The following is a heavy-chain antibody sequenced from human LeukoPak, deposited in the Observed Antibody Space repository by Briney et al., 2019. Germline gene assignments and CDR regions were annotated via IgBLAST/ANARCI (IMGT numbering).Heavy chain of an antibody. J-gene: IGHJ5*02. CDR3: ARDLGQYYDTSDNWFDP. CDR2: IYSGGST. D-gene: IGHD3-22*01. V-gene: IGHV3-53*01. Sequence: GGSLRLSCAASGFTVSSNYMSWVRQAPGKGLEWVSVIYSGGSTYYADSVKGRFTISRDNAKNTLNLQMNSLRAEDTAVYYCARDLGQYYDTSDNWFDPWGQGTLVTVSS. CDR1: GFTVSSNY.